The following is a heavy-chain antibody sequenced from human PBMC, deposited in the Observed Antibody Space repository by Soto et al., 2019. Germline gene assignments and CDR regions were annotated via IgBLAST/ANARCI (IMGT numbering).Heavy chain of an antibody. D-gene: IGHD1-1*01. CDR3: ARGGNTNWRYFDY. Sequence: GGSLRLSCAASGFTLSDYYMDWLRQAPGEGLEWVGRTRNRANRHTTEYAASVKGRFTISRDDSSNSLYLQINSPKTEDTAVYYCARGGNTNWRYFDYWGQGTLVTVS. V-gene: IGHV3-72*01. CDR2: TRNRANRHTT. J-gene: IGHJ4*02. CDR1: GFTLSDYY.